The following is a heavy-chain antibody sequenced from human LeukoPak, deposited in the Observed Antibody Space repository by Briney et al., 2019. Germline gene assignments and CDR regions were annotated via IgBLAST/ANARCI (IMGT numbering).Heavy chain of an antibody. J-gene: IGHJ4*02. CDR2: IYNSGRT. D-gene: IGHD2-21*01. Sequence: SETLSLTCTVSGDSISSGRYSWSWIRQPAGKGLEWIGRIYNSGRTNYNPSLKSRVTILLDTSKNQFSLKLSSVTAADTAVYYCARGRALFDWGQGTLVTVSS. CDR1: GDSISSGRYS. CDR3: ARGRALFD. V-gene: IGHV4-61*02.